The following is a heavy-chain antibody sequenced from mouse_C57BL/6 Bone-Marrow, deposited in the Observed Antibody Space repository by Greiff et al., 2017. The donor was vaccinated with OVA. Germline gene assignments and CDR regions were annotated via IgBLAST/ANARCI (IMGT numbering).Heavy chain of an antibody. J-gene: IGHJ2*02. V-gene: IGHV1-59*01. CDR1: GYTFTNYW. D-gene: IGHD1-1*01. Sequence: VQLQQPGAELVRPGTSVKLSCKASGYTFTNYWMHWVKQRPGQGLEWIGVIAPSDSYINYNQKFKGRATLTVDTSSSTAYMHLSSLTSEDSAVYYCAHYDSRLYPHYWGQGTSLTVSS. CDR3: AHYDSRLYPHY. CDR2: IAPSDSYI.